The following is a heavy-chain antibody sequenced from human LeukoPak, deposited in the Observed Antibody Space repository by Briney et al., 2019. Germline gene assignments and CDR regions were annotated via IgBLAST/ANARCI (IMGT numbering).Heavy chain of an antibody. J-gene: IGHJ4*02. CDR2: VWSGGNNK. CDR3: AKDGQVGAIGYFDY. CDR1: GFFFSTYG. V-gene: IGHV3-33*06. D-gene: IGHD1-26*01. Sequence: PGGSLSLSCAASGFFFSTYGLNWVRQPPGKGLEWVAVVWSGGNNKYYSASVKGRFTISRDNSKNTLYLQMNSLRAEDTAVYYCAKDGQVGAIGYFDYRGQGTLVTVSS.